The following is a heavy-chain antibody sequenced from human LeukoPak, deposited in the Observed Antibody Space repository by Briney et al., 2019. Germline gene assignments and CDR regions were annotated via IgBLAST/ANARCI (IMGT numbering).Heavy chain of an antibody. CDR2: IYYSGST. CDR3: ASIRVLAAAGYYFDY. CDR1: GVSISSGGYY. Sequence: NPSQTLSLTCTVSGVSISSGGYYWSWIRQPPGKGLEWIGYIYYSGSTNYNPSLKSRVTISVDTSKNQFSLKLSSVTAADTAVYYCASIRVLAAAGYYFDYWGQGTLVTVSS. J-gene: IGHJ4*02. D-gene: IGHD6-13*01. V-gene: IGHV4-61*08.